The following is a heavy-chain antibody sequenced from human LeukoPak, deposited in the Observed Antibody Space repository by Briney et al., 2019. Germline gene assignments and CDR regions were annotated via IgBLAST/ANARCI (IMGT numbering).Heavy chain of an antibody. CDR3: ARLVLLWFGELLSWFDP. J-gene: IGHJ5*02. D-gene: IGHD3-10*01. V-gene: IGHV4-39*01. CDR1: GGSISSSSYY. CDR2: IYYSGST. Sequence: KPSETLSLTCTVSGGSISSSSYYWGWIRQPPGKGLEWIGSIYYSGSTYYNLSLKSRVTISVDTSKNQFSLKLSSVTAADTAVYYCARLVLLWFGELLSWFDPWGQGTLVTVSS.